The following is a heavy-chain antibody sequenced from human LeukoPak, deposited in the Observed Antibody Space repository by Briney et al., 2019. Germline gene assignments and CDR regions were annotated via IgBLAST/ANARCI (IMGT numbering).Heavy chain of an antibody. CDR2: ISYDGSNK. V-gene: IGHV3-30*18. CDR1: GFTFSSYG. Sequence: GGSLRLSCAASGFTFSSYGMHWVRQAPGKGLEWVAVISYDGSNKYYADSVKGRFTISRDNSKNTLYLQMNSPRAEDTAVYYCAKVGDYDFWSGYYGPEQYYFDYWGQGTLVTVSS. D-gene: IGHD3-3*01. J-gene: IGHJ4*02. CDR3: AKVGDYDFWSGYYGPEQYYFDY.